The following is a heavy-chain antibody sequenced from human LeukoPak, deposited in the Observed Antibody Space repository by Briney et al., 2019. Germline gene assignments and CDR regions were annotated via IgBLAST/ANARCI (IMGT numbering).Heavy chain of an antibody. Sequence: ASVKVSCKASGYSFTSNGISWVRQAPGQGLEWMGWISAYNGNTNYAQKLQGRVTMTTDTSTSTAYMELRSLRSDDTAVYYCARGAPWYDSSGYYVDYWGQGTLVTVSS. CDR2: ISAYNGNT. CDR1: GYSFTSNG. D-gene: IGHD3-22*01. J-gene: IGHJ4*02. V-gene: IGHV1-18*04. CDR3: ARGAPWYDSSGYYVDY.